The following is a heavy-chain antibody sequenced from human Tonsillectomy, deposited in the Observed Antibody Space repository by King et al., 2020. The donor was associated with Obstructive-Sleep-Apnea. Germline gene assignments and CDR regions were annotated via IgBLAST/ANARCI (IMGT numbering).Heavy chain of an antibody. Sequence: VQLVESGGGVVQPGRSLRLSCAASGFTFSNYAMHWVRQAPGKGLEWVAVISYDGINKYYADSVKGRFTISRDNSKNTLYLQMNSLRAEDTAVYYCARDPKEWEVQYWGQGTLVTVSS. D-gene: IGHD1-26*01. V-gene: IGHV3-30*04. CDR2: ISYDGINK. CDR3: ARDPKEWEVQY. CDR1: GFTFSNYA. J-gene: IGHJ4*02.